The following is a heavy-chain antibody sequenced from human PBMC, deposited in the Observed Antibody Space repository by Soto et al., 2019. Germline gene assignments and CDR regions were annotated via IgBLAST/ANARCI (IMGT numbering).Heavy chain of an antibody. CDR1: GFTFSSYA. CDR3: ARRGSGSYYDY. Sequence: EVQLLESGGGLVQPGGSLRLSCAASGFTFSSYAMRWVRQAPVKGLEWVSDISGSGGSTYYADSVKGRFTISRDNSKNTLYLQMNSLRAEETAVYYCARRGSGSYYDYWGQGTLVTVSS. D-gene: IGHD1-26*01. CDR2: ISGSGGST. V-gene: IGHV3-23*01. J-gene: IGHJ4*02.